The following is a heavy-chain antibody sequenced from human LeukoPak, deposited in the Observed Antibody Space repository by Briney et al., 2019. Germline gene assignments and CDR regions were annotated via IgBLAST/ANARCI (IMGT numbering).Heavy chain of an antibody. D-gene: IGHD2-15*01. Sequence: GGSLRLSCAASGFTFSSYWMSWVRQAPGKGLEWVANIKQDGSEKYYVDSVKGRFTISRDNAKNSLYLQMNSLRAEGTAVYYCATDIVVVVAATTPNDYWGQGTLVTVSS. J-gene: IGHJ4*02. V-gene: IGHV3-7*01. CDR3: ATDIVVVVAATTPNDY. CDR2: IKQDGSEK. CDR1: GFTFSSYW.